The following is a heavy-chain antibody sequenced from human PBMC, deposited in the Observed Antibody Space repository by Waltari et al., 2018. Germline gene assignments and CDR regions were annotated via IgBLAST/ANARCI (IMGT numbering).Heavy chain of an antibody. CDR2: VDPEDGET. V-gene: IGHV1-69-2*01. CDR3: ATALGDSSSASRPFDF. Sequence: EVQLLQSGAELKEPGTTVRISCKVSGSPFSDYYIHWVQQAPGKGLRWMGLVDPEDGETIYADNFQGRVTISADTSTDTAFMELSSLRSEDTAVFYCATALGDSSSASRPFDFWGQGTMITVSS. J-gene: IGHJ3*01. CDR1: GSPFSDYY. D-gene: IGHD6-19*01.